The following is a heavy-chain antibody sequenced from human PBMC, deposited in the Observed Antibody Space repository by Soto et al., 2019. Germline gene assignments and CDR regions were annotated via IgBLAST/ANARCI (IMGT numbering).Heavy chain of an antibody. Sequence: SVKVSCKASGGTFSSYAISWVRQAPGQGLEWMGGIIPIFGTANYAQKFQGRVTITADESTSTAYMELSSLRSEDTAVYYCARLIVGATTSGLGYWGQGTLVTVS. CDR3: ARLIVGATTSGLGY. D-gene: IGHD1-26*01. CDR2: IIPIFGTA. CDR1: GGTFSSYA. J-gene: IGHJ4*02. V-gene: IGHV1-69*13.